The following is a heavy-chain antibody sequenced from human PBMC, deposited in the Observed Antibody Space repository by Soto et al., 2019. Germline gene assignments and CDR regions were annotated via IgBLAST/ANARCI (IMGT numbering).Heavy chain of an antibody. CDR2: IYYSGST. CDR3: ARGPDFYDILTGSYFDY. CDR1: GGSISSSSYY. J-gene: IGHJ4*02. V-gene: IGHV4-39*01. Sequence: QLQLQESGPGLVKPSETLSLTCTVSGGSISSSSYYWGWIRQPPGKGLEWIGSIYYSGSTYYNPSLKSRVTISVDTSKNQFSLKLSSVTAADTAVYYCARGPDFYDILTGSYFDYWGQGTLVTVSS. D-gene: IGHD3-9*01.